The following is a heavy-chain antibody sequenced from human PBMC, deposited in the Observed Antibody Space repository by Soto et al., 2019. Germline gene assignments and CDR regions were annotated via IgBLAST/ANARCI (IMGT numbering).Heavy chain of an antibody. J-gene: IGHJ5*02. CDR3: AHRVNMARGPYNYFGP. CDR2: IYWNDEK. CDR1: GFSLTTGVG. D-gene: IGHD3-10*01. Sequence: ESGPTLVNPTQTLTLTCSFSGFSLTTGVGVGWIRQPPGKALEWLAIIYWNDEKLYNPSLKTRLTITKDTSKNQVVPTVTDMDPVDTATYYCAHRVNMARGPYNYFGPWGQGALVTVSS. V-gene: IGHV2-5*01.